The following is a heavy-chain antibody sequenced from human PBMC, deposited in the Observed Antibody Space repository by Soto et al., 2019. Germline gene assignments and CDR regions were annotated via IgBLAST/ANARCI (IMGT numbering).Heavy chain of an antibody. V-gene: IGHV3-33*01. D-gene: IGHD6-6*01. CDR1: GFTFSSYG. CDR2: IWYDGSNK. CDR3: ARDGAAARPFDY. J-gene: IGHJ4*02. Sequence: QVQLVESGGGVVQPGRSLRLSCAASGFTFSSYGMHWVRQAPGKGLEWVAVIWYDGSNKYYADSVKGRFIISRDNSKNTLYLQMNRPRAEDTAVYYCARDGAAARPFDYWGQGPLVTVSS.